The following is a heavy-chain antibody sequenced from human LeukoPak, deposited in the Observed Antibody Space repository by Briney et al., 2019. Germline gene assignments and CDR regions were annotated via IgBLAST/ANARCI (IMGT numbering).Heavy chain of an antibody. CDR3: ARDSIAVAGIVDY. J-gene: IGHJ4*02. Sequence: GGSLRLSCAASGFTFSSCSMNWVRQAPGKGLEWVSSISSSSSYIYYADSVKGRLTISRDNAKNSLYLQMNSLRAEDTAVYYCARDSIAVAGIVDYWGQGTLVTVSS. V-gene: IGHV3-21*01. CDR2: ISSSSSYI. D-gene: IGHD6-19*01. CDR1: GFTFSSCS.